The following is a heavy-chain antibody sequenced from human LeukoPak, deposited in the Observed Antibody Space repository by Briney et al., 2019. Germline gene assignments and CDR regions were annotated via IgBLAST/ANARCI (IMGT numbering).Heavy chain of an antibody. J-gene: IGHJ2*01. CDR3: ARRGNMVRGVLGWYLDL. CDR1: GGSISSSNYY. CDR2: IYYSGST. D-gene: IGHD3-10*01. Sequence: SETLSLTCTVAGGSISSSNYYWGWIRQPPGKGLEWIGSIYYSGSTDYNPSLKRRVTISVDTSKNQFSLKLSSVTAADTAVYYCARRGNMVRGVLGWYLDLWGRGTLVTVSS. V-gene: IGHV4-39*01.